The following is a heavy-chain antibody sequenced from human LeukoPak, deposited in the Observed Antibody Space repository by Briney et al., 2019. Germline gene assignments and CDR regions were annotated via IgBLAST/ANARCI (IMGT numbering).Heavy chain of an antibody. D-gene: IGHD2-2*01. CDR3: AREDIVVVPAANVYYYYGMDV. CDR2: INHSGST. V-gene: IGHV4-34*01. Sequence: SETLSLTCAVYGGSFSGYYWSWIRQPPGKGLEWIGEINHSGSTNYNPSLKSRVTISVDKSKNQFSLKLSSVTAADTAVYYCAREDIVVVPAANVYYYYGMDVWGKGTTVTVSS. J-gene: IGHJ6*04. CDR1: GGSFSGYY.